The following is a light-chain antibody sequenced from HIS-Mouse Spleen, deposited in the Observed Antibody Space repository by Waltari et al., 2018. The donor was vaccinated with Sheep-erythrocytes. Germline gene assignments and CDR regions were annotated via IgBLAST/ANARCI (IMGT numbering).Light chain of an antibody. CDR1: QSVSSN. CDR2: GAS. CDR3: QQYNNWPET. V-gene: IGKV3-15*01. J-gene: IGKJ1*01. Sequence: EIVMTQSPATLSVSAGERATLSCRASQSVSSNLAWDQQKPGQAPRLLIYGASTRATGIPARFSGSGSGTEFTLTISSMQSEDFAVYYCQQYNNWPETFGQGTKVEIK.